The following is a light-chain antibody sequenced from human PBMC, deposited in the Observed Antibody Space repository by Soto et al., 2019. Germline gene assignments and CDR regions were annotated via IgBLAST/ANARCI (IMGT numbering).Light chain of an antibody. Sequence: QSVLTQPPSVSGAPGQRVTISCTGSSSNIGAGYDVHWYQQLPGTAPKLLIYGNSNRPSGVPDRFSGSKSGTSASLAITGLQAEYEADYYCQSYASSLSGHVVFGGGTKLTVL. CDR3: QSYASSLSGHVV. CDR1: SSNIGAGYD. J-gene: IGLJ2*01. V-gene: IGLV1-40*01. CDR2: GNS.